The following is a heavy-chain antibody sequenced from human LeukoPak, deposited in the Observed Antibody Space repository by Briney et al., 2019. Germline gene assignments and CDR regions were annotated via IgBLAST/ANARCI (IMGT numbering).Heavy chain of an antibody. Sequence: GGSLRLSCAASGFTFSDHYMDWVRQAPGKGLEWVGRSRNKGNSYTTQYAASVKGRFTISRDNSKNTLYLQMNSLRAEDTAVYYCARDTSAMATMIPDYWGQGTLVTVSS. J-gene: IGHJ4*02. CDR2: SRNKGNSYTT. CDR1: GFTFSDHY. CDR3: ARDTSAMATMIPDY. V-gene: IGHV3-72*01. D-gene: IGHD5-24*01.